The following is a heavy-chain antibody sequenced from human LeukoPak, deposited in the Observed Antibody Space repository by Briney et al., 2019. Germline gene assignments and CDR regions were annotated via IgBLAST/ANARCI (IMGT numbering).Heavy chain of an antibody. CDR1: GFTFTNDW. CDR2: IKQDRSEK. D-gene: IGHD3-10*01. V-gene: IGHV3-7*01. CDR3: AIRGSPMVRNY. J-gene: IGHJ4*02. Sequence: GGSLRLSCAASGFTFTNDWMSWVREAPGPGLDLVANIKQDRSEKYYVDSVKGRFTISIDNAKNSLYLQMNSLRAEDTAVYYCAIRGSPMVRNYWGQGTLVTVSS.